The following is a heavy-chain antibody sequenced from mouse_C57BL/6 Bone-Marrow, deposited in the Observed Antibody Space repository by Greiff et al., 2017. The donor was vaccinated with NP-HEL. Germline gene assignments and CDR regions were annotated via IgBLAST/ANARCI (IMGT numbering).Heavy chain of an antibody. CDR3: ARPQDYAMDY. CDR1: GFTFSDYY. CDR2: ISNGGGST. J-gene: IGHJ4*01. V-gene: IGHV5-12*01. Sequence: EVKLVESGGGLVQPGGSLKLSCAASGFTFSDYYMYWVRQTPEKRLEWVAYISNGGGSTYYPDTVKGRFTISRDKAKNTLYLQRSRLKSEDTAMYYCARPQDYAMDYWGQGTSVTVSS.